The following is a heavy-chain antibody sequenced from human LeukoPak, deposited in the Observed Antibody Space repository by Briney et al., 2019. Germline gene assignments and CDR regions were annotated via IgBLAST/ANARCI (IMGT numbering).Heavy chain of an antibody. Sequence: GGSLRLSCAASGFTFSSYGMHWVRQAPGKGLEWVAVISYDGSNKYYADSVKGRFTISRDNAKNSLYLQMNSLRAEDTAVYYCARLGWAAAVNPWGQGTLVTVSS. CDR1: GFTFSSYG. V-gene: IGHV3-30*03. CDR3: ARLGWAAAVNP. J-gene: IGHJ5*02. CDR2: ISYDGSNK. D-gene: IGHD6-13*01.